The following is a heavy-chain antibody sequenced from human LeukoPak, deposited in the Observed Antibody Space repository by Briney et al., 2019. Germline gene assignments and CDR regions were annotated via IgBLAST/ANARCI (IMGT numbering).Heavy chain of an antibody. J-gene: IGHJ4*02. CDR3: ARHLSIAARGFDY. CDR1: GGSFSGYY. D-gene: IGHD6-6*01. V-gene: IGHV4-34*01. CDR2: INHSGST. Sequence: SETLSLTCAVYGGSFSGYYWSWIRQPPGKGLEWIGEINHSGSTNYNPSLKSRVTISVDTSKNQFSLKLSSVTAADTAVYYCARHLSIAARGFDYWGQGTLVTVSS.